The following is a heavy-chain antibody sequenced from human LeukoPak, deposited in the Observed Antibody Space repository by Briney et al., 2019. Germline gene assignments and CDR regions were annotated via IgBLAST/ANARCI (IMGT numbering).Heavy chain of an antibody. J-gene: IGHJ4*02. V-gene: IGHV1-46*01. CDR2: INPSGGST. CDR3: ARGAPGGFDY. D-gene: IGHD1-26*01. Sequence: GASVKVSCKASGYTFTSYYMDWVRQAPGQGLEWMGIINPSGGSTSYAQKFQGRVTMTRDTSISTAYMELSRLRSDDTAVYYCARGAPGGFDYWGQGTLVTVSS. CDR1: GYTFTSYY.